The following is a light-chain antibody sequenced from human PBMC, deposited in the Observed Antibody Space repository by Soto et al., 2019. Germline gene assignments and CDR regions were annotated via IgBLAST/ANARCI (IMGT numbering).Light chain of an antibody. CDR2: DVS. J-gene: IGLJ2*01. Sequence: QSALTQPASVSGSPGQSITISCTGTSSDVGGYNYVSWYQQHPGKAPKLMIYDVSNRPSGVSNRFSGSKSGNTASLTISGLQAEDEADYYCSSYTSSGVVFGGGTKLTV. CDR1: SSDVGGYNY. V-gene: IGLV2-14*01. CDR3: SSYTSSGVV.